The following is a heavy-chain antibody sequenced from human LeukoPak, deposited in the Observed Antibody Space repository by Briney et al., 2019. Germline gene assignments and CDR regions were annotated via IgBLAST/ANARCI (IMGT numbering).Heavy chain of an antibody. CDR3: ARVGIAVALNAFDI. CDR1: GGTFSIYG. CDR2: ISAYNGNT. D-gene: IGHD6-19*01. V-gene: IGHV1-18*01. Sequence: ASVKVSCKASGGTFSIYGISWVRQAPGQGLEWMGWISAYNGNTNYAQKFQGRVTMTTDTSTRTAHMELRSLRSDDTAVYFCARVGIAVALNAFDIWGQGTMVTVSS. J-gene: IGHJ3*02.